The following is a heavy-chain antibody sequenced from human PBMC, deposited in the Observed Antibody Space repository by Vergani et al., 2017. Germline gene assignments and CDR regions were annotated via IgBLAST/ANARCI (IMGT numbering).Heavy chain of an antibody. CDR3: ARGIAARFDY. Sequence: QVQLQESGPGLVKPSQTLSLTCTVSGGSISSGSYYWSWIRQPPGKGLEWIGYIYYSGSTNYNPSLKSRVTISVDTSKNQFSLKLSSVTAADTAVYYCARGIAARFDYWGQGTLVTVSS. CDR2: IYYSGST. D-gene: IGHD6-6*01. V-gene: IGHV4-61*01. J-gene: IGHJ4*02. CDR1: GGSISSGSYY.